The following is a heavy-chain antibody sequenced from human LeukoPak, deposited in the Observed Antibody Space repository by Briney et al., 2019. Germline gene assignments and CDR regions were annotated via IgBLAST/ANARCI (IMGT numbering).Heavy chain of an antibody. J-gene: IGHJ6*02. CDR2: IYTSGRT. CDR3: ARGTFYCSSTSCYRGIYYYYGMDV. Sequence: SQTLSLTCTVSGGSISSGSYYWSWIRQPAGKGLEWIGRIYTSGRTNYNPSLKSRVTISVDTSKNQFSLKLSSVTAADTAVYYCARGTFYCSSTSCYRGIYYYYGMDVWGQGTTVTVSS. CDR1: GGSISSGSYY. D-gene: IGHD2-2*01. V-gene: IGHV4-61*02.